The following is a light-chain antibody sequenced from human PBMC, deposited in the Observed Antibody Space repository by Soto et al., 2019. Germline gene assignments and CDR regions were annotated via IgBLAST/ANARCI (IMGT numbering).Light chain of an antibody. Sequence: EIVLTQSPGTLSLSPGERATLSCRASQSVSSSYLAWYQQKPGQAPRLLIYGASSRPTGIPDRFGGRGSGTSSTSTISHTEPEDVAVYYCQEYGSSPGSAFGQGTKLEIK. CDR3: QEYGSSPGSA. V-gene: IGKV3-20*01. J-gene: IGKJ2*01. CDR1: QSVSSSY. CDR2: GAS.